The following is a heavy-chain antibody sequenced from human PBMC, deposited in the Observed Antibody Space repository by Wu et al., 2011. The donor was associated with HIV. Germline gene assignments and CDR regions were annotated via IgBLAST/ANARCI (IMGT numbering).Heavy chain of an antibody. D-gene: IGHD3-10*01. CDR1: GYTFATYG. J-gene: IGHJ6*03. CDR3: ARDGTYYYNSEYYYYYLDV. CDR2: ISGYNGDT. V-gene: IGHV1-18*01. Sequence: QVQLVQSGAEVKKPGASVKVSCKASGYTFATYGISWVRRAPGQGLEWMGWISGYNGDTNYAQKFQGRVTMTTDTSTTTAYMELRSLRSDDTAVYYCARDGTYYYNSEYYYYYLDVWGKGPTVTVSS.